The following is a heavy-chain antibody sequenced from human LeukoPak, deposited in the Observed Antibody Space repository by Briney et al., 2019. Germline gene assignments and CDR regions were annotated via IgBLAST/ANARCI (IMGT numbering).Heavy chain of an antibody. Sequence: ASVKVSCKASGYTFTSYHMHWVRQAPGQGLEWMGIINPSGVSATYEQNFQGRVTMTRDTSTSTVYMELSSLRSEDTAVYYCARGLGSGSYYGYWGQGTLVTVSS. CDR3: ARGLGSGSYYGY. J-gene: IGHJ4*02. V-gene: IGHV1-46*01. CDR1: GYTFTSYH. D-gene: IGHD3-10*01. CDR2: INPSGVSA.